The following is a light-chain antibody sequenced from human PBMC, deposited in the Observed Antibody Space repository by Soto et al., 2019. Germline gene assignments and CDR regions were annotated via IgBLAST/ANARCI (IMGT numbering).Light chain of an antibody. V-gene: IGLV2-14*03. CDR3: SSYTTRTTVV. CDR1: SSDVGGYNY. J-gene: IGLJ2*01. CDR2: DVS. Sequence: QSVLTQPASVSGSPGQSITISCTGTSSDVGGYNYVSWYQQHPGKAPKVMIYDVSNRPSGGSNRFSGSKSANTASRTISGLQAEDEADYYCSSYTTRTTVVFGGGTKLTVL.